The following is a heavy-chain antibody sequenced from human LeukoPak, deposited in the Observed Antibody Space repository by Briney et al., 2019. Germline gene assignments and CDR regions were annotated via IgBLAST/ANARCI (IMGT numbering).Heavy chain of an antibody. V-gene: IGHV4-4*02. CDR3: ARAGPLWRHFDY. D-gene: IGHD2-21*01. CDR1: GGSISSSNW. Sequence: PSETLSLTCAVSGGSISSSNWWSWVRQPPGKGLEWIGEIYHSGSTNYNPSLKSRDTISVDKSKNQFSLKLSSVTAADTAVYYCARAGPLWRHFDYWGQGTLVTVSS. J-gene: IGHJ4*02. CDR2: IYHSGST.